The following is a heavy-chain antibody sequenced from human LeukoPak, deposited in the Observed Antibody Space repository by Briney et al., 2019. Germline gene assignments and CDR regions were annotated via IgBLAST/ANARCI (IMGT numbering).Heavy chain of an antibody. J-gene: IGHJ4*02. CDR2: IYYSGST. D-gene: IGHD1-26*01. V-gene: IGHV4-61*01. CDR1: GGSISSGSYY. CDR3: ARGYSGSFHFDY. Sequence: PSQTLSLTCTVSGGSISSGSYYWSWIRQPPGKGLEWIGYIYYSGSTNYNPSLKSRVTISVDTSKNQFSLKLSSVSAADTAVYYCARGYSGSFHFDYWGQGTLVTVSS.